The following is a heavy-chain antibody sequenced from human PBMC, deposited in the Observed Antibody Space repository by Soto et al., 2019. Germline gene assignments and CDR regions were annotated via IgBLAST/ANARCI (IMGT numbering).Heavy chain of an antibody. D-gene: IGHD1-26*01. J-gene: IGHJ4*02. V-gene: IGHV1-69*13. CDR3: ARDRRGQGATADYYFDY. CDR1: GGTFSSYA. Sequence: GASVKVSCKASGGTFSSYAISWVRQAPGQGLEWMGGIIPIFGTANYAQKFQGRVTITADESTSTAYMELSSLRSEDTAVYYCARDRRGQGATADYYFDYWGQGTLVTVSS. CDR2: IIPIFGTA.